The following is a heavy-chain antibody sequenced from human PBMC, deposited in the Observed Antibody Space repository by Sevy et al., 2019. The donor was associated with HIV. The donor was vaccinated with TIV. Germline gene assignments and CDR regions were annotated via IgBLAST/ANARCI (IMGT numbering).Heavy chain of an antibody. CDR2: IRSEGDGGTT. V-gene: IGHV3-15*01. CDR3: TTEGAD. Sequence: GGSLRLSCAASGFTFSDAWMSWVRQAPRKWLEWVGRIRSEGDGGTTEYAAPVKGRFSIARDDSKNIVYVQMNSLKTEDTGVYYCTTEGADWGQGTLVTVSS. CDR1: GFTFSDAW. J-gene: IGHJ4*02.